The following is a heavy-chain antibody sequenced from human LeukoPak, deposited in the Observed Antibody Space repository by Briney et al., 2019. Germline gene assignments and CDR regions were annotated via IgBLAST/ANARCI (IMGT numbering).Heavy chain of an antibody. D-gene: IGHD2-2*01. J-gene: IGHJ4*02. CDR1: GFTFSSYS. Sequence: GSLRLSCAASGFTFSSYSMNWVRQPPGQGLEWIGEINHSGSTNYNPSLKSRVTISVDTSRNQFSLKLTSVTAADTAVYYCARTKVPARLDYWGQGTLVTVSS. CDR2: INHSGST. CDR3: ARTKVPARLDY. V-gene: IGHV4-34*01.